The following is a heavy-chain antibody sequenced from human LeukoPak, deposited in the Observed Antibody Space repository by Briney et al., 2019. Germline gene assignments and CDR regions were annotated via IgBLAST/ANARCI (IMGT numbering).Heavy chain of an antibody. CDR2: INYSGST. V-gene: IGHV4-39*07. CDR1: GGSISSSSYY. Sequence: SETLSLTCTVSGGSISSSSYYWGWIRQPPGKGLEWIGSINYSGSTYYNPSLKSRVTISVDRSKNQFSLKLSSVTAADTAVYYCARGHCSGGSCYSSYYYSYMDVWGKGTTVTVSS. J-gene: IGHJ6*03. CDR3: ARGHCSGGSCYSSYYYSYMDV. D-gene: IGHD2-15*01.